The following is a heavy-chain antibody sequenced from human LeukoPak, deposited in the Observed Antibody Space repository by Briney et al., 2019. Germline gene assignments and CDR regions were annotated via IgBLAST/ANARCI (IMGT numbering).Heavy chain of an antibody. D-gene: IGHD6-19*01. V-gene: IGHV1-69*05. J-gene: IGHJ4*02. Sequence: VASVKVSCKASGGTFSSYAISWVRQAPGQGLEWMGGIIPIFGTANYAQKFQGRVTITTDESTSTAYMELSSLRSEDTAVYYCASRVTVAGRGYFDYWGRGTLVTVSS. CDR1: GGTFSSYA. CDR2: IIPIFGTA. CDR3: ASRVTVAGRGYFDY.